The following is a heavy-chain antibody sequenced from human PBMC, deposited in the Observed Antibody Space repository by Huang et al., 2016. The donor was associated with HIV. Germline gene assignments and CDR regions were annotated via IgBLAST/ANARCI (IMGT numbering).Heavy chain of an antibody. D-gene: IGHD3-10*01. CDR1: GGPFSGDY. J-gene: IGHJ4*02. CDR3: ARAFGGAGRVRVRVRNYYFDY. V-gene: IGHV4-34*01. Sequence: QVQLQQWGAGLLKPSETLSLTCAVYGGPFSGDYWNWIRQPPGKGLEWIGAINDRGSTNYNPAIKGRVTITVDTSKSRSPLKVSSVTAADTAVYYCARAFGGAGRVRVRVRNYYFDYWGQGTLVTVSS. CDR2: INDRGST.